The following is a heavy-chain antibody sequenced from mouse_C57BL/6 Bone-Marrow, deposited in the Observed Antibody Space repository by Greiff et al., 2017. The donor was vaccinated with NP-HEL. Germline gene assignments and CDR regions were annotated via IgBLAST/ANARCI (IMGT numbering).Heavy chain of an antibody. CDR3: ARSYDGGSYDWYFDV. Sequence: QVQLQQPGAELVRPGSSVKLSCKASGYTFTSYWMHWVKQRPIQGLEWIGNIDPSDSDTHYNQKFKDKATLPVDKSSSTAYMQLSSLTSEDSAVYYCARSYDGGSYDWYFDVWGTGTTVTVSS. V-gene: IGHV1-52*01. CDR2: IDPSDSDT. J-gene: IGHJ1*03. CDR1: GYTFTSYW. D-gene: IGHD1-1*01.